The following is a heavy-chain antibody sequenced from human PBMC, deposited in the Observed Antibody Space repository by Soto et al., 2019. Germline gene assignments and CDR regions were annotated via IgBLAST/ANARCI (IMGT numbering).Heavy chain of an antibody. D-gene: IGHD6-19*01. Sequence: GASVKVSCKASGGTFSSYTISWVRQAPGQGLEWMGRIIPILGIANYAQKFQGRVTITADKSTSTAYMELSSLRSEDTAVYYCARETAVAGPGAFDIWGQGTMVTVSS. V-gene: IGHV1-69*04. J-gene: IGHJ3*02. CDR2: IIPILGIA. CDR1: GGTFSSYT. CDR3: ARETAVAGPGAFDI.